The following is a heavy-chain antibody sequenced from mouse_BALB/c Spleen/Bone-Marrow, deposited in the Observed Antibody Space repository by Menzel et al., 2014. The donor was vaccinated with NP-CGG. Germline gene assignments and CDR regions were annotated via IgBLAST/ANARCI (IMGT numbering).Heavy chain of an antibody. D-gene: IGHD2-4*01. CDR1: GYTFTSYW. CDR3: ARRGSDYENAMDY. CDR2: IYPGDGDT. V-gene: IGHV1-87*01. J-gene: IGHJ4*01. Sequence: QVKLQQSGAELARPGASVKLSCKAAGYTFTSYWMQWVKQRPGQGLEWIGAIYPGDGDTRYSQKFKEKATLTADKSSSTAYIQLCSLASEDSAVYYCARRGSDYENAMDYWGQGTSVIVSS.